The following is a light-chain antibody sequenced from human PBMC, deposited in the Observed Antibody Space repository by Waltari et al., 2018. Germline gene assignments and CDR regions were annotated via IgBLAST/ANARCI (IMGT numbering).Light chain of an antibody. Sequence: EIVLTQSPGTLSLSVGERATVSCRASESVSRALAWYQQKPGQAPRLLIYGASTRATGIPDRFSGSGSGTDFSLTISRLEPDDFAVYYCQHYLRLPVTFGQGTTWKS. CDR3: QHYLRLPVT. V-gene: IGKV3-20*01. CDR1: ESVSRA. CDR2: GAS. J-gene: IGKJ1*01.